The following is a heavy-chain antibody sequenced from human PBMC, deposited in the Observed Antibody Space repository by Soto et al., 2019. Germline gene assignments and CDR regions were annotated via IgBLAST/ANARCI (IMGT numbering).Heavy chain of an antibody. Sequence: EPQLVESGGGVVRPGASLRLSCAVSGFTFDDYGMSWARQVPGKGREWVSSINWNGGSTGYAGSVRGRFTISRDNTKNSLYLQMNSLRPEDTALYYCARTGSYYYFDPWGQGTLVTVSS. J-gene: IGHJ4*02. CDR1: GFTFDDYG. CDR2: INWNGGST. D-gene: IGHD1-26*01. V-gene: IGHV3-20*04. CDR3: ARTGSYYYFDP.